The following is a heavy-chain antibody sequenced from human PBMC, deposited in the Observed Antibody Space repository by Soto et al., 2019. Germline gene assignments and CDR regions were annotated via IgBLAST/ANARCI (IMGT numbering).Heavy chain of an antibody. Sequence: ITLKESGPTLVKPTQSLTLTCTFSGFSLSADGVAVGWIRQPPGKALEWLALIYWDDDTRYRPSLKSRLTITKDTSKNHVVPTMINLDPVDTATYYCAHAYGGTSWPNDAFDVWGQGTVVTVSS. V-gene: IGHV2-5*02. D-gene: IGHD2-2*01. J-gene: IGHJ3*01. CDR3: AHAYGGTSWPNDAFDV. CDR1: GFSLSADGVA. CDR2: IYWDDDT.